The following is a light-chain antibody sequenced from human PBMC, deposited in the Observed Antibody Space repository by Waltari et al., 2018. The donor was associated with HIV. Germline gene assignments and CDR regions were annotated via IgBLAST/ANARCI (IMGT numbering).Light chain of an antibody. CDR2: DVS. Sequence: QSALTHPRSVSGSPGQSVPTYGTGTSRDVGDYNYVSWYQQHPGKAPKLMIYDVSKRPSGVPDRFSGSKSGNTASLTISGLQAEDEADYYCCSYAGSYNYVFGTGTKVTVL. J-gene: IGLJ1*01. V-gene: IGLV2-11*01. CDR3: CSYAGSYNYV. CDR1: SRDVGDYNY.